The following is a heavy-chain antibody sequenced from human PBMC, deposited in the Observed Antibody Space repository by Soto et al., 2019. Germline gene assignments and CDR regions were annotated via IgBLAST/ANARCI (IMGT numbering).Heavy chain of an antibody. J-gene: IGHJ2*01. CDR2: IYWDDDK. D-gene: IGHD4-4*01. CDR3: AHRALYRSFYWYFDV. Sequence: QITLEESGPTLVKPTQTLTLTCTFSGFSLTTTAEGVGWIRQPPGKALEWLALIYWDDDKRYSPSVKSRLTITKDTSKNQVVLTTTNMDPVDTATYYCAHRALYRSFYWYFDVWGRGTLVTVSP. CDR1: GFSLTTTAEG. V-gene: IGHV2-5*02.